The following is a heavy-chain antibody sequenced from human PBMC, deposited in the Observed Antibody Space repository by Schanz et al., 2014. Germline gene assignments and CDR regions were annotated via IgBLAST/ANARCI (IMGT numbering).Heavy chain of an antibody. CDR1: GYTFTSYG. J-gene: IGHJ4*02. Sequence: QVQLVQSGAEVKKPGASVKVSCKASGYTFTSYGISWVRQAPGQGLEWMGWISAYNGNTKYPQKLQGRVTMTTDTSTSAAYMELRILRSDDTAVYCCARDAADFYDILTEEDYWGQGTLVTVSS. CDR3: ARDAADFYDILTEEDY. CDR2: ISAYNGNT. V-gene: IGHV1-18*01. D-gene: IGHD3-9*01.